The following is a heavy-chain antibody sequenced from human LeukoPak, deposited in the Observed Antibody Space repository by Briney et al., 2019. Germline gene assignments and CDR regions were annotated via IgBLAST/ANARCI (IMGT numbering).Heavy chain of an antibody. CDR3: AKDVSTYDSSGYYFDY. CDR2: ISGSGGST. D-gene: IGHD3-22*01. J-gene: IGHJ4*02. Sequence: GGPLRLSCAASGFTFSSYGMSWVRQAPGKGLEWVSAISGSGGSTYYADSVKGRFTISRDNSKNTLYLQMNSLRAEDTAVYYCAKDVSTYDSSGYYFDYWGQGTLVTVSS. V-gene: IGHV3-23*01. CDR1: GFTFSSYG.